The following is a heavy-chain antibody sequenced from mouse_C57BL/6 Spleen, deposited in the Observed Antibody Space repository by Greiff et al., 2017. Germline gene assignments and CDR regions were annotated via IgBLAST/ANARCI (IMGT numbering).Heavy chain of an antibody. Sequence: EVHLVESGGDLVKPGGSLKLSCAASGFTFSSYGMSWVRQTPDKRLEWVATISSGGSYTYYPDSVKGRFTISRDNAKNTLYLQMSSLKSEDTAMYYCARHGYDYDPSWYFDVWGTGTTVTVSS. J-gene: IGHJ1*03. CDR1: GFTFSSYG. V-gene: IGHV5-6*01. D-gene: IGHD2-4*01. CDR2: ISSGGSYT. CDR3: ARHGYDYDPSWYFDV.